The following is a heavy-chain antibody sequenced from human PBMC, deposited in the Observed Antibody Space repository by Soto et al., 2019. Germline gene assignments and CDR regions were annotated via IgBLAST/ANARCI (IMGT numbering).Heavy chain of an antibody. CDR2: ISAYNGNT. CDR3: AREMANSSGWFWGSYYYYYGMDV. Sequence: GASVKVSCKASGYTFTSYGISWVRQAPGQGLEWMGWISAYNGNTNYAQKLQGRVTMTTDTSTSTAYMELRSLRSDDTAVYYCAREMANSSGWFWGSYYYYYGMDVWGQGTTVTVSS. CDR1: GYTFTSYG. J-gene: IGHJ6*02. V-gene: IGHV1-18*01. D-gene: IGHD6-19*01.